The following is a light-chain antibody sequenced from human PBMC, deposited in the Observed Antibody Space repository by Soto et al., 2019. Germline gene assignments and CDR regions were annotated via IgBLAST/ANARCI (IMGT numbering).Light chain of an antibody. CDR3: SSYTITSTPVI. Sequence: QSALTQPASVSGSPGQSISVSCTGSSGDVGSYKYVSWYQQHPGKAPKLIIYEVNKRPSGVSDRFSGSKSGNTASLTISGLQAEDEADYYCSSYTITSTPVIFGGGTKVTVL. J-gene: IGLJ2*01. CDR1: SGDVGSYKY. CDR2: EVN. V-gene: IGLV2-14*01.